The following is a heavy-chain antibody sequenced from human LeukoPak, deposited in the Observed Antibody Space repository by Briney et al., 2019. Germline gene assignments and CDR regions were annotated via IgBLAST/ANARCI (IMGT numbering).Heavy chain of an antibody. CDR3: ARDAGGTWFDP. CDR2: VNSNGGT. Sequence: KTSETLSLTCTVSGGSISTYSWNWIRQPPGQGLEWIGYVNSNGGTYNNPSLKSRVTVSLDMSKNQFSPKLSSATAADTAVYYCARDAGGTWFDPWGQGILVTVSS. J-gene: IGHJ5*02. V-gene: IGHV4-59*01. CDR1: GGSISTYS.